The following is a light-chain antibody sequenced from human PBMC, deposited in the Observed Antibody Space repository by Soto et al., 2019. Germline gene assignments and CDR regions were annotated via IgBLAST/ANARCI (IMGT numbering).Light chain of an antibody. CDR1: NIGSKN. CDR3: QVWDSTIL. V-gene: IGLV3-9*01. Sequence: SYELTQPLSVSVALGQTATITCGGDNIGSKNVHWYQQKPGQAPVLVICRNSDRPSGIPERFSGSNSGNTATLTISRAQAGDEADYYCQVWDSTILFGGGTKLTVL. CDR2: RNS. J-gene: IGLJ2*01.